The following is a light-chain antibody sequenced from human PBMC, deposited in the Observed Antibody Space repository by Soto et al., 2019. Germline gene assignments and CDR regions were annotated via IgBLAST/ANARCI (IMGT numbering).Light chain of an antibody. J-gene: IGKJ4*01. CDR2: DAS. CDR1: QSVSSY. Sequence: EIVLTQSPATLSLSPGEGATLSCRASQSVSSYLAWYHQKPGQAPRLLIYDASNRATGIPARFSGSGSGTDFNLTISSLEPEDFAVYYCQQSSNWPLTFGGGTKVEIK. CDR3: QQSSNWPLT. V-gene: IGKV3-11*01.